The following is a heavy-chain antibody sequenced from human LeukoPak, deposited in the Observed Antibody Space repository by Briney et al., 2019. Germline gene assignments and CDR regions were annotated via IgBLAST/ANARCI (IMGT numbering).Heavy chain of an antibody. J-gene: IGHJ4*02. CDR1: GFTFSSYG. CDR3: ARDRITMVRGGSFDY. D-gene: IGHD3-10*01. CDR2: IWYDGSNK. Sequence: GGSLRLSCAASGFTFSSYGMHWVRQAPGKGLEWVAVIWYDGSNKYYADSVKGRFTISRDNSKNTLYLQMNSLRAEDTAVYYCARDRITMVRGGSFDYWGQGTLVTVSS. V-gene: IGHV3-33*01.